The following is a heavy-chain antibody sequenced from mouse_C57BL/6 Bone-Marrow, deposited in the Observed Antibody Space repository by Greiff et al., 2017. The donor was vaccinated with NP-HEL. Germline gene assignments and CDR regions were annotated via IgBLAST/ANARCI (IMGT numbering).Heavy chain of an antibody. Sequence: VHVKQSGAELVRPGASVKLSCTASGFNIKDDYMHWVKQRPEQGLEWIGWIDPENGDTEYASKFQGKATITADTSSNTAYLQLSSLTSEDTAVYYCTTTVVAPWGWYFDVWGTGTTVTVSS. J-gene: IGHJ1*03. CDR2: IDPENGDT. CDR1: GFNIKDDY. D-gene: IGHD1-1*01. V-gene: IGHV14-4*01. CDR3: TTTVVAPWGWYFDV.